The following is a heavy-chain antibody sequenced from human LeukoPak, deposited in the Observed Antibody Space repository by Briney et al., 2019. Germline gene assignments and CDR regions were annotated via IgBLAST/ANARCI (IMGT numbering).Heavy chain of an antibody. Sequence: PSETLSLTCTVSGGSISSSSYYWGWIRQPPGKGLEWIGSIYYSGSTYYNPSLKSRVTISVDTSKNQFSLKLSSVTAADTAVYYCARLGSELDNYFDYWGQGTLVTISS. CDR3: ARLGSELDNYFDY. D-gene: IGHD1-1*01. CDR2: IYYSGST. J-gene: IGHJ4*02. CDR1: GGSISSSSYY. V-gene: IGHV4-39*01.